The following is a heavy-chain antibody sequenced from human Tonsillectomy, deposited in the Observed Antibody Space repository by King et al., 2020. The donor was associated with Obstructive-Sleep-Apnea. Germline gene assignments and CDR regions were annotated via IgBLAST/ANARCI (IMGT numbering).Heavy chain of an antibody. J-gene: IGHJ4*02. CDR1: GGSIRSFY. V-gene: IGHV4-59*01. Sequence: LQLQESGPGLVKPSETLSFTCTVSGGSIRSFYWSWIRQPPGKGLEGIGNIHYSGSTRYNPSLKSRVTISVDTSKNQISLKLSSVTAADTAVYYCARDNFFDYWGQGTLVTVSS. CDR2: IHYSGST. CDR3: ARDNFFDY. D-gene: IGHD1-20*01.